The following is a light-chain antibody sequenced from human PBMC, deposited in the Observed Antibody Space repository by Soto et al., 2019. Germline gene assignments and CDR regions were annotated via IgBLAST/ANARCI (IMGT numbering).Light chain of an antibody. Sequence: DIHMTQSPSTLSASVGDRVTITCRASESINSWLAWYQQKQGKAPKVVIYDASNLESGVPSRFSGSGSGTEFTLTIVSLQPDYFATYYCQQYHADPWTFVQGTKGDIK. J-gene: IGKJ1*01. CDR2: DAS. V-gene: IGKV1-5*01. CDR3: QQYHADPWT. CDR1: ESINSW.